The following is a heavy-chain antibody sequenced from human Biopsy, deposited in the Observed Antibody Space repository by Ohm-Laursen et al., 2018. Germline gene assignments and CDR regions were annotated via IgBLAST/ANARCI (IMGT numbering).Heavy chain of an antibody. D-gene: IGHD5-18*01. CDR1: GFTFDDHA. V-gene: IGHV3-74*01. CDR2: FNSDGTDT. CDR3: AKAGRGYIDY. J-gene: IGHJ4*02. Sequence: SLRLSCAASGFTFDDHAMHWVRQAPGKGLEWVSRFNSDGTDTTYADSVKGRFTISRDNAKNTLYLQMNSLRVEDTAVYYCAKAGRGYIDYWGQGTLVIVSS.